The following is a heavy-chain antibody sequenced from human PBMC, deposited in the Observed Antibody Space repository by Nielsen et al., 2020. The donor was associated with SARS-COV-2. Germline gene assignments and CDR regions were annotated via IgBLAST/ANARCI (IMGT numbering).Heavy chain of an antibody. V-gene: IGHV3-11*01. Sequence: SVKGRFTISRDNAKNSLYLQMNSLRAEDTAVYYCARGIEITMIVVVITTYFDYWGQGTLVTVSS. J-gene: IGHJ4*02. CDR3: ARGIEITMIVVVITTYFDY. D-gene: IGHD3-22*01.